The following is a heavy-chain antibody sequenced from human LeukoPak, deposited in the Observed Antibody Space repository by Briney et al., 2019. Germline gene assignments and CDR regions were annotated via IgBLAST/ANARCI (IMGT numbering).Heavy chain of an antibody. CDR3: TRGVLLDDY. J-gene: IGHJ4*02. CDR1: GFTFSIYS. Sequence: GGSLRLSCAASGFTFSIYSMNWVRQAPGKGLEWVSYISQSSSTIYYAESVKGRFTISRGNAKNSLYLQMNRLRDEDTAVYYCTRGVLLDDYWGQGTLVTVSS. D-gene: IGHD3-10*01. V-gene: IGHV3-48*02. CDR2: ISQSSSTI.